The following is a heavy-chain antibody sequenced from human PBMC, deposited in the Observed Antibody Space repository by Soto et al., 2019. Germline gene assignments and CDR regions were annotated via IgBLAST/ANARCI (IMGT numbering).Heavy chain of an antibody. D-gene: IGHD1-1*01. CDR3: DRRSGTTFY. Sequence: QIQLQESGPGLVKPSGTLSLTCAVSSGSISSLIWWSWVRQPPGKGLEWIGEIFHSGSTNYNPFLKSRVDMSVDKSKNQFSLKVFSVTAADTALYFCDRRSGTTFYWGRGTLVIVSS. CDR2: IFHSGST. J-gene: IGHJ4*02. V-gene: IGHV4-4*02. CDR1: SGSISSLIW.